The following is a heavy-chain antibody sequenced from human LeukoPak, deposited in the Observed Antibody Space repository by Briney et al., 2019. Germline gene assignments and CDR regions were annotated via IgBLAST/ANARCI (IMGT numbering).Heavy chain of an antibody. Sequence: GASVKVSCKASGYTSTSYGISWVRQAPGQGLEWMGWISAYNGNTNYAQKLQGRVTMTTDTSTSTAYMELRSLRSDDTAVYYCARGGVEWELAATFDYWGQGTLVTVSS. V-gene: IGHV1-18*01. CDR2: ISAYNGNT. CDR1: GYTSTSYG. D-gene: IGHD1-26*01. CDR3: ARGGVEWELAATFDY. J-gene: IGHJ4*02.